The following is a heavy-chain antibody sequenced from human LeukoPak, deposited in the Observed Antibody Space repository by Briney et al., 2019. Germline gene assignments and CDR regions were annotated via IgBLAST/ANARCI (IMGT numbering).Heavy chain of an antibody. CDR2: ISAYNGNT. CDR1: GYTFTSYG. D-gene: IGHD6-6*01. V-gene: IGHV1-18*01. J-gene: IGHJ6*03. CDR3: ARDWEGAARNYYYYYMDV. Sequence: GASVKVSCKASGYTFTSYGISWVRQAPGQGLEWMGWISAYNGNTNYAQKLQGRVTMTTDTSTSTAYMELRSLRSDDTAVYYCARDWEGAARNYYYYYMDVWGKGTTVTVSS.